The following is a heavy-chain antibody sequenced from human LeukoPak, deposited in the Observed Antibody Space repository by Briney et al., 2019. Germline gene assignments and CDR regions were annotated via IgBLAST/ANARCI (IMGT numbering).Heavy chain of an antibody. J-gene: IGHJ3*02. CDR2: FDPEDGET. V-gene: IGHV1-24*01. D-gene: IGHD3-3*01. Sequence: ASVKVSCKVSGYTLTELSMHWVRQAPGKGLEWMGGFDPEDGETIYAQKFQGRVTMTEDTSTDTAYMELSSLRSEDTAVYYCATDPQSSQADFWSGYYTGRAFDIWGQGTMVTVSS. CDR3: ATDPQSSQADFWSGYYTGRAFDI. CDR1: GYTLTELS.